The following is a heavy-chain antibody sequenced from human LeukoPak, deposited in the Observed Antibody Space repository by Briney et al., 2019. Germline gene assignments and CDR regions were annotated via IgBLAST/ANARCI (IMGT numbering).Heavy chain of an antibody. J-gene: IGHJ6*03. CDR1: GFTFSSYW. V-gene: IGHV3-23*03. CDR3: AKDLSGSSIERGYMDV. Sequence: GGSLRLSCAASGFTFSSYWMSWVRQAPGKGLEWVSSIEGDGSGTYYADSARGRFIVSRDNSKNTLYLQMNSLRAEDTAVYYCAKDLSGSSIERGYMDVWGKGTTVTVSS. CDR2: IEGDGSGT. D-gene: IGHD1-26*01.